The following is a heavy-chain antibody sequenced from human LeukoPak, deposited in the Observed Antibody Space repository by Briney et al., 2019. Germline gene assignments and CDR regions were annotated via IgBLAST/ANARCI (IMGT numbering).Heavy chain of an antibody. CDR2: ISSSGEFT. J-gene: IGHJ4*02. Sequence: GGSLRLSCAASGFIFSTYAMSWVRQAPGKGLEWVSSISSSGEFTYYVDSAKGRFTISRDNSKNTLYLLLTSLTAEDTAVYYCAKDRPNCYQSDGSYYKRNGDYWGQGTLVTVSS. CDR1: GFIFSTYA. CDR3: AKDRPNCYQSDGSYYKRNGDY. D-gene: IGHD2-21*01. V-gene: IGHV3-23*01.